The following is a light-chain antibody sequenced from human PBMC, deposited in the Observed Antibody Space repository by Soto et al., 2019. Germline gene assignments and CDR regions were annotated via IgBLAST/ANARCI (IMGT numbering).Light chain of an antibody. CDR3: QQRSNWPPLT. CDR2: DAS. V-gene: IGKV3-11*01. CDR1: QSVSSY. Sequence: EIVLTQSPATLSLSPGERATISCRASQSVSSYLAWYQQKPGKAPRLLIYDASNRANGIPARFSGSGSGTDFTLPISSLEPEDFAVYYCQQRSNWPPLTFGGGTKVEIK. J-gene: IGKJ4*01.